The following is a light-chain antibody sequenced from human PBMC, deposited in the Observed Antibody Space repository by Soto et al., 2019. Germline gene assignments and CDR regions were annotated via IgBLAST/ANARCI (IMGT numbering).Light chain of an antibody. V-gene: IGKV3-20*01. CDR3: QHYGSSPWT. Sequence: EIVLTQSPGTLSLSPGERATLSCRASQSVRGSYLAWYQQKPGQAPRLLIYDASSRATGIPDRFSGSGSGTDFTLTVCRLEPEDFAVYYCQHYGSSPWTFGQGTKVEIK. CDR1: QSVRGSY. CDR2: DAS. J-gene: IGKJ1*01.